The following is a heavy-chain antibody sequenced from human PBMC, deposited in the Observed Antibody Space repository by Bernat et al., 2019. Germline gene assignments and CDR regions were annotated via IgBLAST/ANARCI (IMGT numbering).Heavy chain of an antibody. V-gene: IGHV3-21*01. D-gene: IGHD3-3*01. CDR1: GFTFSSYS. J-gene: IGHJ6*03. CDR3: ARDYRERFLEWGYMDV. Sequence: EVQLVESGGGLVKPGGSLRLSCAASGFTFSSYSMNWVRQAPGKGLEWVSSISSSSSYIYYADSVKGRFTISRDNAKNSLYLQMNSLRAEDTAVYYCARDYRERFLEWGYMDVWGKGTTVTVSS. CDR2: ISSSSSYI.